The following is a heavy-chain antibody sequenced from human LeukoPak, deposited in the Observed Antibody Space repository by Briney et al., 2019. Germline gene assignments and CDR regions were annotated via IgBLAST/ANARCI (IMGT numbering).Heavy chain of an antibody. CDR3: ARGLNSGYVRL. V-gene: IGHV4-34*01. CDR2: INHSVST. D-gene: IGHD5-12*01. Sequence: TSETLSLTCAVYGGSFSSYYWSWIRQPPGKGLEWIGEINHSVSTNYNPSLKSRVTISVDTSKNQFSLKLSSVTAADTAVYYCARGLNSGYVRLWGQGTLVTVSS. CDR1: GGSFSSYY. J-gene: IGHJ4*02.